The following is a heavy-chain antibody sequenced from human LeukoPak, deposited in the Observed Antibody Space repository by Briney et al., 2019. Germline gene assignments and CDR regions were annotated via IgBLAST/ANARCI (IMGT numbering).Heavy chain of an antibody. J-gene: IGHJ1*01. Sequence: GGSLRLSRAASGFIFSNYGMHWVRQAPGKGLEWVAVISHDGRTAFYADSVKGRFTISRDNSKNTLGLQMFSLRVEDTAVYFCAKEPTSYSSGWYFHHWGQGTLVTVSS. CDR1: GFIFSNYG. D-gene: IGHD6-25*01. V-gene: IGHV3-30*18. CDR2: ISHDGRTA. CDR3: AKEPTSYSSGWYFHH.